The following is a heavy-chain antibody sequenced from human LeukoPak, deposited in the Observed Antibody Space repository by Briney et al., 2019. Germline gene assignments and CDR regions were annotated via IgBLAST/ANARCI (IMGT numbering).Heavy chain of an antibody. CDR1: GFTFSSFS. V-gene: IGHV3-21*01. CDR2: ISTSSSYI. CDR3: ARGASVVAGSDDAFDI. J-gene: IGHJ3*02. D-gene: IGHD6-19*01. Sequence: GGSLRLSCAASGFTFSSFSMNWVRQAPGKGLEWVSSISTSSSYIYYADSVKGRFTISRDNAKNSLYLQMNSLRAEDTAVYYCARGASVVAGSDDAFDIWGQGTMVTVSS.